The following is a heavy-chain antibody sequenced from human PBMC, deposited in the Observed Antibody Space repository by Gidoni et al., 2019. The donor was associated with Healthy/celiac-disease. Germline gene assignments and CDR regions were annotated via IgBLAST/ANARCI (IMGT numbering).Heavy chain of an antibody. CDR3: ARGVSEAGIAARGGYYFDY. J-gene: IGHJ4*02. D-gene: IGHD6-6*01. Sequence: QVQLQESGPGLVKPSETLSLTCTVSGGSISSYYWSWIRQPAGKGLEWIGRIYTSGSTNYHPSLKSRVTMSGDTSKNQFSLKLSSVTAADTAVYYCARGVSEAGIAARGGYYFDYWGQGTLVTVSS. V-gene: IGHV4-4*07. CDR2: IYTSGST. CDR1: GGSISSYY.